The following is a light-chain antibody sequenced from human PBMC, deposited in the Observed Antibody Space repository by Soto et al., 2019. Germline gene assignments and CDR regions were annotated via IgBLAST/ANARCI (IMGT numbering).Light chain of an antibody. Sequence: DIQMTQSPSSLSASVGDRVTITCRASQSISTYLNWYQQKPGKAPKLLIYAASSLQSGVPSRFSGSGSETDFPLTINNLQPDDFAPYYCQQSFRTLVTFGQGTRLEIK. J-gene: IGKJ5*01. CDR2: AAS. V-gene: IGKV1-39*01. CDR1: QSISTY. CDR3: QQSFRTLVT.